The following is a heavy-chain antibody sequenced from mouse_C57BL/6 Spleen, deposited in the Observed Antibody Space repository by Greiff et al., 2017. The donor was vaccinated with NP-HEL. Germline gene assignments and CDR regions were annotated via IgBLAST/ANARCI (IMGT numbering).Heavy chain of an antibody. J-gene: IGHJ2*01. Sequence: EVKLQESGPGLVKPSQSLSLTCSVTGYSITSGYYWNWIRQFPGNKLEWMGYISYDGSNNYNPSLKNRISITRDTSKNQFFLKLNSVTTEDTATYYCASSGDGYSNGDYWGQGTTLTVSS. V-gene: IGHV3-6*01. CDR3: ASSGDGYSNGDY. CDR2: ISYDGSN. D-gene: IGHD2-3*01. CDR1: GYSITSGYY.